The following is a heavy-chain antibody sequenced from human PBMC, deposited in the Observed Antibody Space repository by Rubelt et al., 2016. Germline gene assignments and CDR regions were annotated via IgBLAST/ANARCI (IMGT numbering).Heavy chain of an antibody. Sequence: QVQLQQWGAGLLKPSETLSLTCAVYGGSFNNYYWFWIRQPPGKGLEWIGEVNHNGNTNYNPSLKSRLTISLDTAKRQFSLKLSSVTAADMAVYYCARRGFRGGLGMFDYWGQGTLVTVSS. J-gene: IGHJ4*02. V-gene: IGHV4-34*01. CDR2: VNHNGNT. CDR3: ARRGFRGGLGMFDY. CDR1: GGSFNNYY. D-gene: IGHD3-16*01.